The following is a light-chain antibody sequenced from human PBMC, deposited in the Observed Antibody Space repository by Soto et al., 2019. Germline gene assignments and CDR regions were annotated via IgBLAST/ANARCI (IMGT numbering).Light chain of an antibody. CDR1: QSVTSNY. Sequence: EIVLTQSPGTLSLSPGERATLSCRASQSVTSNYLAWYQQKPGQAPRLLIYGTSSRATRIPDRFSGSGSGTDFTHTISRLEPEDFAVYYCQQYGTSPRTFGQGTKVEIK. CDR2: GTS. CDR3: QQYGTSPRT. J-gene: IGKJ1*01. V-gene: IGKV3-20*01.